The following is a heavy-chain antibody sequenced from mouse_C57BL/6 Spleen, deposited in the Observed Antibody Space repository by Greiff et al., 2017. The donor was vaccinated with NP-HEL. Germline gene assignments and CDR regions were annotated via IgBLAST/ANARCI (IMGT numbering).Heavy chain of an antibody. J-gene: IGHJ3*01. CDR1: GYSFTDYY. D-gene: IGHD1-1*01. Sequence: EVQLQLSGPELVKPGASVKISCKASGYSFTDYYMNWVKQSHGKSLEWIGDINPNNGGTSYNQKFKGKVTLTVDKSSSTAYMELRSLTSEDSAVYYWARSDCYGSPFAYWGQGTLVTVSA. V-gene: IGHV1-26*01. CDR3: ARSDCYGSPFAY. CDR2: INPNNGGT.